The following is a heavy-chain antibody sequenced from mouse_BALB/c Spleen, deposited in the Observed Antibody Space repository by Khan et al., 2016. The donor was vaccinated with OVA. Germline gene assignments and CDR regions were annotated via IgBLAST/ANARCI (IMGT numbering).Heavy chain of an antibody. CDR3: ARSGGNFHWYFDV. CDR2: MSSGSSTI. D-gene: IGHD2-1*01. Sequence: EVQGVESGGGLVQPGGSRKLSCAASGFTFSSFGMHWVRQAPKQGLEWVAYMSSGSSTIYYVDNVKGRFTISRDNPKNTLFLQMTSLRSEDTAMYYCARSGGNFHWYFDVWGAGTSVTVSS. J-gene: IGHJ1*01. V-gene: IGHV5-17*02. CDR1: GFTFSSFG.